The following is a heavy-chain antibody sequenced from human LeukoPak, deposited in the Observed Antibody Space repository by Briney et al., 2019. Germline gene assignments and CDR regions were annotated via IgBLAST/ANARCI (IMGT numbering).Heavy chain of an antibody. CDR3: AKGLGIGPGKVVTDY. Sequence: GGSLRLSCAASGFTFGSYAMHWVRQAPGKGLEWVAVISYDGSNKYYADSVKGRFTISRDNSKNTLYLQMNSLRAEDTAVYYCAKGLGIGPGKVVTDYWGQGTLVTVSS. D-gene: IGHD3-22*01. V-gene: IGHV3-30-3*01. CDR1: GFTFGSYA. CDR2: ISYDGSNK. J-gene: IGHJ4*02.